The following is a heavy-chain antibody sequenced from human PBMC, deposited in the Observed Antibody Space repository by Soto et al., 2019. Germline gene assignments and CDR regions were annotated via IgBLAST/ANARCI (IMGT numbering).Heavy chain of an antibody. V-gene: IGHV4-34*01. CDR2: IYYSGST. CDR1: GGSFSGYS. CDR3: ARGGDTRMDV. J-gene: IGHJ6*02. D-gene: IGHD3-16*01. Sequence: QVQLQQWGAGLLKPSETLSLTCAVYGGSFSGYSWSWIRQPPGKGLEWIGYIYYSGSTYYNPSLKSRVTISVDTSKNQFSLKLSSVTAADTAVYYCARGGDTRMDVWGQGTTVTVSS.